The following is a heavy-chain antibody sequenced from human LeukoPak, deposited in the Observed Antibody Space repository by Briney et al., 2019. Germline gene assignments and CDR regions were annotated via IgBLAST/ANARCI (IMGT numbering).Heavy chain of an antibody. CDR2: IYPGDSDT. CDR3: ARRDGYCSGGSCYLFDY. CDR1: GYSFTSYW. V-gene: IGHV5-51*01. Sequence: GESLQISCKGSGYSFTSYWIGWVRQMPGKGLEWMGVIYPGDSDTRYSPSFQGQVTISADKSISTAYLQWSSLKASDTAMYYCARRDGYCSGGSCYLFDYWGQGTLVTVSS. D-gene: IGHD2-15*01. J-gene: IGHJ4*02.